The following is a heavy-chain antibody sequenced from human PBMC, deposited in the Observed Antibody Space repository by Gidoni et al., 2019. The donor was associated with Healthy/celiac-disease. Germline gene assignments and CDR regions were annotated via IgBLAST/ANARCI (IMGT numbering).Heavy chain of an antibody. J-gene: IGHJ4*02. CDR3: ARDLPTAMATSFFYY. CDR1: GFTFSRCA. V-gene: IGHV3-30-3*01. D-gene: IGHD5-18*01. Sequence: QVQLVESGGGVVQPGRSLRLSCAASGFTFSRCAMHWVRQAPGKGMEWVAVISYDGSNKYYADSVKGRFTISRDNSKNTLYLQINSLRAEDTAVYYCARDLPTAMATSFFYYWGQGTLVTVSS. CDR2: ISYDGSNK.